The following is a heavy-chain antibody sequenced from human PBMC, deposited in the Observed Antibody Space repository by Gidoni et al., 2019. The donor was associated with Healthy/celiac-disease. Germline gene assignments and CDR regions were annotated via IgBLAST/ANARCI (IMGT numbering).Heavy chain of an antibody. CDR3: TTKAVDPYEYSSSWYGLDFDY. D-gene: IGHD6-13*01. J-gene: IGHJ4*02. CDR1: GFTFSNAW. CDR2: IKSKTDGGTT. Sequence: GESGGGLVKPGGSLRLSCAASGFTFSNAWMSWVRQAPGKGLEWVGRIKSKTDGGTTDYAAPVKGRFTISRDDSKNTLYLQMNSLKTEDTAVYYCTTKAVDPYEYSSSWYGLDFDYWGQGTLVTVSS. V-gene: IGHV3-15*01.